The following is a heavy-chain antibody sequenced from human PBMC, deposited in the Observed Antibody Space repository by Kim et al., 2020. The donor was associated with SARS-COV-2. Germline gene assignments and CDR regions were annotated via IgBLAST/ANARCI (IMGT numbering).Heavy chain of an antibody. J-gene: IGHJ3*02. CDR1: GFTFSSHW. CDR2: INSEGSTT. D-gene: IGHD2-15*01. V-gene: IGHV3-74*01. Sequence: GGSLRLSCAASGFTFSSHWMHWVRPVPGKGLVRVSGINSEGSTTTYADSVKGRCTISRDNAKNTLYLQLNSLRAEDMAMYYCARGALTTPRSAFDIWGQGTMVTVSS. CDR3: ARGALTTPRSAFDI.